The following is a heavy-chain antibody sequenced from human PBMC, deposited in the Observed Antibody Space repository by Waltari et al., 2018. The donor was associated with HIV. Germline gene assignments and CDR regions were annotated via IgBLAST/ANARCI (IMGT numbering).Heavy chain of an antibody. CDR2: INHSGST. D-gene: IGHD3-10*01. CDR1: GGSFSGYY. V-gene: IGHV4-34*01. J-gene: IGHJ5*02. Sequence: QVQLQQWGAGLLKPSETLSLTCAVYGGSFSGYYWSWIRQPPGKGLEWIGEINHSGSTNYNPSLKSRVTISVDTSKNQFSLKLSSVTAADTAVYYCARAGRNYGSGSYYNGSWFDPWGQGTLVTVSS. CDR3: ARAGRNYGSGSYYNGSWFDP.